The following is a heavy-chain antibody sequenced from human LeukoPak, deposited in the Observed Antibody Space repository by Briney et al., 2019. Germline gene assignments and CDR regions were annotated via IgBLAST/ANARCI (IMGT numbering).Heavy chain of an antibody. Sequence: PGGSRRLSCAASGFTFSSYWMSWVRQAPGKGLEWVSYISSSGSTIYNADSVKGRFTISRDNAKNSLYLQMNSLRAEDTAVYYCAELGITMIGGVWGKGTTVTISS. CDR3: AELGITMIGGV. D-gene: IGHD3-10*02. V-gene: IGHV3-48*04. J-gene: IGHJ6*04. CDR2: ISSSGSTI. CDR1: GFTFSSYW.